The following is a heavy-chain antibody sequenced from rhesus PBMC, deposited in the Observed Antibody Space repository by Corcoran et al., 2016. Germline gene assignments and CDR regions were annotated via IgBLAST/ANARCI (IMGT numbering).Heavy chain of an antibody. CDR1: GGSVSSSNW. D-gene: IGHD2-21*01. V-gene: IGHV4-65*01. Sequence: QVQLQESGPGLVKPSETLSLTCAVSGGSVSSSNWWSWIRQPPGKGLEWIGYISGSSGSTYYNPSLKGRVTISTDTSKNQFSLKLSSVTAADTAVYYCARGVVNFNWYFDLWGPGTPITISS. CDR2: ISGSSGST. CDR3: ARGVVNFNWYFDL. J-gene: IGHJ2*01.